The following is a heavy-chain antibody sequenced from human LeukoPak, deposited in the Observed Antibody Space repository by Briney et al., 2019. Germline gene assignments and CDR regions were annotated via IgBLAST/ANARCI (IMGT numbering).Heavy chain of an antibody. CDR3: ARSYVGADRYFDY. V-gene: IGHV3-23*01. CDR1: GFTFSTYA. J-gene: IGHJ4*02. D-gene: IGHD1-26*01. Sequence: GGSLRLSCAAPGFTFSTYAMSWVRQAPGKGLEWVSAISGGGGDIYYADSVKGRFTISRDNSKNTLYLQMNSLRAEDTAVYYCARSYVGADRYFDYWGQGTLVTVSS. CDR2: ISGGGGDI.